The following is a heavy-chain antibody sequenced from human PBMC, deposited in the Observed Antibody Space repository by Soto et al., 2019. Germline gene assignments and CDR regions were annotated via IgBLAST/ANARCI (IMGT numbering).Heavy chain of an antibody. D-gene: IGHD2-2*01. V-gene: IGHV1-69*08. CDR1: GGTLSCYT. Sequence: QVQLVQSGAEVKKPGSSVKVSCKASGGTLSCYTINWVRQAPGQGLEWMGRIIPIFGMANYAQKFQGRVKITADASTSTAYMQLSSLRSEDTGLYYCAREEAQYQLLHSYYYMDVWGKGTTVTVSS. J-gene: IGHJ6*03. CDR2: IIPIFGMA. CDR3: AREEAQYQLLHSYYYMDV.